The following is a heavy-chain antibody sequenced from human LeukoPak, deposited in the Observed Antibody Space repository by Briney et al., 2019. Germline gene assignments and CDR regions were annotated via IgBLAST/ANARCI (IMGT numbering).Heavy chain of an antibody. CDR3: AKSRGSNWPRYFDL. CDR2: IKQDGGEK. Sequence: GGSLRLSCAASGFTFSRYWMNWVRQAPGKGLEWVANIKQDGGEKYYVDSVKGRFSISRDNAKNSLYLQMNSLRAEDTALYYCAKSRGSNWPRYFDLWGRGTLITVSS. J-gene: IGHJ2*01. V-gene: IGHV3-7*03. CDR1: GFTFSRYW. D-gene: IGHD6-13*01.